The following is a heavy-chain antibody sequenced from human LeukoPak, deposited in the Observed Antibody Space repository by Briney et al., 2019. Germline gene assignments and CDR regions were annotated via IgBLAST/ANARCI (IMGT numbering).Heavy chain of an antibody. Sequence: GGSLRLSCAASGFTVSSNCMSWVRQAPGKGLEWVSVIYSGGSTYYADSVKGRFTISRDNSKNTLYLQMNSLRAEDTAVYYCASWNYYYYYGMDVWGQGTTVAVSS. CDR2: IYSGGST. CDR1: GFTVSSNC. CDR3: ASWNYYYYYGMDV. J-gene: IGHJ6*02. D-gene: IGHD1-1*01. V-gene: IGHV3-53*01.